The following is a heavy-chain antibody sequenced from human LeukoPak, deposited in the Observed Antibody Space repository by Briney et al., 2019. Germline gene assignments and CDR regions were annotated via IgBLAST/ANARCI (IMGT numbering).Heavy chain of an antibody. D-gene: IGHD2-15*01. J-gene: IGHJ4*02. Sequence: PGGSPRLSCAASGFTFSSYSMNWVRQAPGKGLEWVSYISSSSSTIYYADSVKGRFTISRDNAKNSLYLQMNSLRDEDTAVYYCARDGGLGYCSGGSCYFFDYWGQGTLVTVSS. CDR3: ARDGGLGYCSGGSCYFFDY. CDR1: GFTFSSYS. CDR2: ISSSSSTI. V-gene: IGHV3-48*02.